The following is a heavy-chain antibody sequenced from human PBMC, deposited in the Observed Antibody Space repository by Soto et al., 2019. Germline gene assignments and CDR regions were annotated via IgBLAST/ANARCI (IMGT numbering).Heavy chain of an antibody. CDR1: GFTFSSYV. D-gene: IGHD6-25*01. Sequence: EVQLLESGGGLVQPGGSLRVSCAASGFTFSSYVMSWVRQAPGKGLEWVSAISGSGGSTYYADSVKGRFTISRDNSKNTLYLQMNGLRAEDTAVHYCAKCSSAPPNWFDPWGQGTLVTVSS. CDR2: ISGSGGST. CDR3: AKCSSAPPNWFDP. J-gene: IGHJ5*02. V-gene: IGHV3-23*01.